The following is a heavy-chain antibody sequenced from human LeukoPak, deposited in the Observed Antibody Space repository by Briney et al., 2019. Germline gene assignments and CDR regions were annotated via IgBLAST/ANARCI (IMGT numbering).Heavy chain of an antibody. Sequence: GGSLRLSCAASGFTVSSNYMSWVRQAPGKGLEWVSVIYSGGSTYYADPVKGRFTISRDNSKNTLYLQMNSLRAEDTAVYYCARDGYYDSSGYHYFDYWGQGTLVTVSS. D-gene: IGHD3-22*01. CDR1: GFTVSSNY. J-gene: IGHJ4*02. V-gene: IGHV3-53*01. CDR2: IYSGGST. CDR3: ARDGYYDSSGYHYFDY.